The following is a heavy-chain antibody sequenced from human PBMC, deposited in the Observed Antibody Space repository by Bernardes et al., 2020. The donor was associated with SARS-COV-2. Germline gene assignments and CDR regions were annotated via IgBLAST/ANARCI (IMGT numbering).Heavy chain of an antibody. CDR2: IYTSGST. J-gene: IGHJ4*02. Sequence: SETLSLTCTVSGGSISSYYWSWIRQPAGKGLEWIGRIYTSGSTNYNPSLKSRVTMSVDTSKNQFSLKLSSVTAADTAVYYCARELRYFDWLLYEDRYYFDYWGQGTLVTVSS. V-gene: IGHV4-4*07. CDR3: ARELRYFDWLLYEDRYYFDY. CDR1: GGSISSYY. D-gene: IGHD3-9*01.